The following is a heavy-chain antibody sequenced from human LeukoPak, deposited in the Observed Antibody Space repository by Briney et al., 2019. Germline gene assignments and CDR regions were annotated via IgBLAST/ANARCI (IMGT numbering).Heavy chain of an antibody. CDR1: GGSFCGYY. J-gene: IGHJ6*04. Sequence: SGTPSLTCAVYGGSFCGYYWSWIRQPPRKGVEWRGEINHSGSTNYNPSLKSRVTISVDTSKNQFSLKLSSVTAADTAVYYCARGPHLYGSGSYYSIRYGIDVWGKGNTVTVSA. D-gene: IGHD3-10*01. CDR3: ARGPHLYGSGSYYSIRYGIDV. V-gene: IGHV4-34*01. CDR2: INHSGST.